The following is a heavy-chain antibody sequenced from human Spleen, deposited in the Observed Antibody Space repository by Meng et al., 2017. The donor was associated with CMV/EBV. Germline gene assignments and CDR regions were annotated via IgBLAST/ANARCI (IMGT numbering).Heavy chain of an antibody. CDR3: AREYRVKTVTILH. V-gene: IGHV4-39*07. CDR1: GGSISSSSYY. J-gene: IGHJ4*02. D-gene: IGHD4-17*01. Sequence: SETLSLTCTVSGGSISSSSYYWGWIRQPPGKGLEWIGSIYYSGSTYYNPSLKSRVTISVDTSKNQFSLKLSSVTAADTAVYYCAREYRVKTVTILHWGQGTLVTVS. CDR2: IYYSGST.